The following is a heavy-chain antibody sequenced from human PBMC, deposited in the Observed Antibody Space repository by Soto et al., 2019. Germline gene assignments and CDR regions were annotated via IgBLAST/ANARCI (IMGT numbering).Heavy chain of an antibody. Sequence: SETLSLTCTVSGSSISSSSYHWGWIRQPPGKGLEWIGYIHYTGSTNYNPSLKSRLTISVDTSKNQFSLKLRSVTAADTAVYYCARRSSGWYSIWLDSWGQGTLVTVYS. V-gene: IGHV4-39*01. D-gene: IGHD6-19*01. CDR1: GSSISSSSYH. CDR3: ARRSSGWYSIWLDS. J-gene: IGHJ5*01. CDR2: IHYTGST.